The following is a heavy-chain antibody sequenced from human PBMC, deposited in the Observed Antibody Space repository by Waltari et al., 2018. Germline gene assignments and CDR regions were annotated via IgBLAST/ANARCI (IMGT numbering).Heavy chain of an antibody. CDR3: AIQPPQGQLGSYFYSGMDV. D-gene: IGHD3-16*01. CDR2: VNVGDSET. Sequence: VQLVQSGAEVKKPGESLKISCRGSGYRFTSYWIGWVRQMPGKGLEWLGVVNVGDSETRYSPSFQGQVTISADKSISTAYLQWSRLKTSDTATYYCAIQPPQGQLGSYFYSGMDVWGQGTTVTVSS. CDR1: GYRFTSYW. J-gene: IGHJ6*02. V-gene: IGHV5-51*01.